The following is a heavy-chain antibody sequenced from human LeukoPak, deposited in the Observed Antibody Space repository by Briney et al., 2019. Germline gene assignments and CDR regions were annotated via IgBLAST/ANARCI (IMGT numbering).Heavy chain of an antibody. CDR3: ARVRDGYNYDAFDI. V-gene: IGHV4-38-2*02. J-gene: IGHJ3*02. CDR1: GYSISSGYY. Sequence: PSETLSLTCTVSGYSISSGYYWGWIRQPPGKGLEWIGSIYHSGSTYYNPSLKSRVTISVDTSKNQFSLKLSSVTAADTALYYCARVRDGYNYDAFDIWGQGTMVTVSS. D-gene: IGHD5-24*01. CDR2: IYHSGST.